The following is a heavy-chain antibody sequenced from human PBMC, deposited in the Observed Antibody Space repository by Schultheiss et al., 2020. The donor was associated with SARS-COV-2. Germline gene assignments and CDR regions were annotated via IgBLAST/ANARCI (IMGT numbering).Heavy chain of an antibody. D-gene: IGHD4-17*01. V-gene: IGHV4-59*01. CDR2: IYYSGST. Sequence: SETLSLTCTVSGGSISSYYWSWIRQPPGKGLEWIGYIYYSGSTNYNPSLKSRVTISVDTSKNQFSLKLSSVTAADTAVYYCARESFDYGDLDSWGQGTTVTVSS. J-gene: IGHJ6*02. CDR1: GGSISSYY. CDR3: ARESFDYGDLDS.